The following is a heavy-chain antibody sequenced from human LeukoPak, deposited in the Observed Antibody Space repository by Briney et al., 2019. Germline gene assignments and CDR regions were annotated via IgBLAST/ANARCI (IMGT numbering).Heavy chain of an antibody. CDR1: GGTFSSYA. Sequence: SVKVSCKAAGGTFSSYAISWVRQAPGQGLEWMGRIIPILGIANYAQKFQGRVTITADKSTSTAYMELSSLRSEDTAVYYCASGLASGYSSSWYTLEYWGQETLVTVSS. CDR2: IIPILGIA. V-gene: IGHV1-69*04. D-gene: IGHD6-13*01. CDR3: ASGLASGYSSSWYTLEY. J-gene: IGHJ4*02.